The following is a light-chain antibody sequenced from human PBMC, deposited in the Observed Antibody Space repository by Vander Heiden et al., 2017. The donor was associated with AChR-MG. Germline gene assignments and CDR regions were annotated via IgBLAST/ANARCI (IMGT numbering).Light chain of an antibody. V-gene: IGLV7-43*01. CDR1: TGAVTSGHD. Sequence: QPVVTQEPSLTVSPGGTVTLTCASSTGAVTSGHDPNWFQQKPGQSPRALIYGTSNRHSWTPARFSGSLVGGKAALTLASVQPEDEAAYYCLLYYGGGGVFGGGTMLTVL. CDR3: LLYYGGGGV. J-gene: IGLJ3*02. CDR2: GTS.